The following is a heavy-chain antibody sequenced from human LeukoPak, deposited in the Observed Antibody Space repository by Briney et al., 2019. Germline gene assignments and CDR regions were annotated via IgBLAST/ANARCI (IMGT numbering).Heavy chain of an antibody. Sequence: ASVKVSCKASGYTFTGYYMHWVRQAPGQGLEWMGWINPNSGGTNYAQKFQGRVTMTRDTSISTAYMELSRLRSDDTAVYYCARAPLLRFLGWYPSGSFDYWGQGTLVTVSS. CDR1: GYTFTGYY. CDR2: INPNSGGT. J-gene: IGHJ4*02. D-gene: IGHD3-3*01. CDR3: ARAPLLRFLGWYPSGSFDY. V-gene: IGHV1-2*02.